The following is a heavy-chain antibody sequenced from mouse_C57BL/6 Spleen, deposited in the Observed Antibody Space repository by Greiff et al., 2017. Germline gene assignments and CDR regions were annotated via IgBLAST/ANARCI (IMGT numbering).Heavy chain of an antibody. CDR3: ARHAGGYYFDY. V-gene: IGHV5-6*01. CDR1: GFTFSSYG. CDR2: ISSGGSYT. Sequence: EVQLQQSGGDLVKPGGSLKLSCAASGFTFSSYGMSWVRQTPDKRLEWVATISSGGSYTYYPASVKGRFTISRDTAKNTLYLQLSSLKSEDTAMYYCARHAGGYYFDYWGQGTTLTVSS. J-gene: IGHJ2*01.